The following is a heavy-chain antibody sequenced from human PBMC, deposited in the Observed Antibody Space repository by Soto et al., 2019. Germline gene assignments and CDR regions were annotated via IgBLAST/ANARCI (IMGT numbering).Heavy chain of an antibody. D-gene: IGHD3-10*01. CDR1: GYTFTSYA. Sequence: ASVKVSCKASGYTFTSYAMHWVRQAPGQRLEWMGWINAGNGNTNYAQKLQGRVTMTTDTSTSTAYMELRSLRSDDTAVYYCARLRGSGSYYPRFDPWGQGTLVTVSS. CDR2: INAGNGNT. J-gene: IGHJ5*02. CDR3: ARLRGSGSYYPRFDP. V-gene: IGHV1-3*01.